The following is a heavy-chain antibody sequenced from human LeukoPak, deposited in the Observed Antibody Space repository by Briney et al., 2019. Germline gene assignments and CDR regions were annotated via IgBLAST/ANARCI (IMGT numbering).Heavy chain of an antibody. CDR2: INHSGST. D-gene: IGHD3-22*01. Sequence: SETLSLTCAVYGGSFSGYYWSWIRQPPGKGLEWIGEINHSGSTNYNPSLKSRVTISVDTSKNQFSLKLSSVTAADTAVNYCARIGYYDSSGYYNDYWGQGTLVTVSS. V-gene: IGHV4-34*01. CDR1: GGSFSGYY. J-gene: IGHJ4*02. CDR3: ARIGYYDSSGYYNDY.